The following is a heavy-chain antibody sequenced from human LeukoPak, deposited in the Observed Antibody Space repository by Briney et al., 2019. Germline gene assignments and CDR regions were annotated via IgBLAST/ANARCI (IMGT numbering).Heavy chain of an antibody. CDR2: IIPIFGTA. D-gene: IGHD5-18*01. CDR3: ASSPVTWIQLWFGY. CDR1: GGTFSSYA. J-gene: IGHJ4*02. Sequence: GASVKVSCKASGGTFSSYAISWVRQAPGQGLEWMGGIIPIFGTANYAQKFQGRVTITADESTSTAYMELSSLRSEDTAVYYCASSPVTWIQLWFGYWGQGTLVTVSS. V-gene: IGHV1-69*01.